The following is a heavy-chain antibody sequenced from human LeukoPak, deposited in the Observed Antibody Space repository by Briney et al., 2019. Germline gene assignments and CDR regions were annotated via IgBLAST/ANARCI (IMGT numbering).Heavy chain of an antibody. Sequence: SQTLSLTCAISGDSVSSNSAAWNWIRQAPSRGLKWLGRTYCRSTWYSDYAESVKIRITITPNTSKNQFCLQLNSVTPEATAVYYCARGTYIAVGFFDYWGQGILVTVSS. J-gene: IGHJ4*02. CDR2: TYCRSTWYS. CDR3: ARGTYIAVGFFDY. D-gene: IGHD6-19*01. CDR1: GDSVSSNSAA. V-gene: IGHV6-1*01.